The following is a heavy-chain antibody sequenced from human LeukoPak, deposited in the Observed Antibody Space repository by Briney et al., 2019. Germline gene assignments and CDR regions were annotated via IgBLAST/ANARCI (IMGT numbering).Heavy chain of an antibody. Sequence: GGSLRLSCAASGFTFSSYGMSWVRQAPGKGLEWVSAISGSGGSTYYADSVKGRFTISRDNSKNTLYLQMNSLRAEDTAVYYCARGIVVVAQLGFYFYYMDVWGKGTTVTISS. V-gene: IGHV3-23*01. CDR2: ISGSGGST. CDR3: ARGIVVVAQLGFYFYYMDV. D-gene: IGHD2-15*01. J-gene: IGHJ6*03. CDR1: GFTFSSYG.